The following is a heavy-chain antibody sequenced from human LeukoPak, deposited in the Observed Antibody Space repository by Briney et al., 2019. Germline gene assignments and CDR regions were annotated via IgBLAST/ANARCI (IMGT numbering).Heavy chain of an antibody. CDR2: ISWNSGSI. V-gene: IGHV3-9*03. J-gene: IGHJ4*02. Sequence: GGPLRLSCAASGFTFDDYAMHWVRQAPGKGLEWVSGISWNSGSIGYADSVKGRFTISRDNAKNSLYLQMNSLRAEDMALYYCAKPKGRFGELEAGFDYWGQGTLVTVSS. D-gene: IGHD3-10*01. CDR3: AKPKGRFGELEAGFDY. CDR1: GFTFDDYA.